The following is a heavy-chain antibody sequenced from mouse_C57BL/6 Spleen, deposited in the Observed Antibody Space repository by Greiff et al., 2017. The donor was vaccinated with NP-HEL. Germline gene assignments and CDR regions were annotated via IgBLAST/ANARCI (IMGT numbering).Heavy chain of an antibody. D-gene: IGHD2-3*01. V-gene: IGHV3-6*01. CDR3: AREDSDGAYAMDY. CDR1: GYSITSGYY. J-gene: IGHJ4*01. CDR2: ISYDGSN. Sequence: VQLKESGPGLVKPSQSLSLTCSVTGYSITSGYYWNWIRQFPGNKLEWMGYISYDGSNNYNPSLKNRISITRDTSKNQFFLKLNAVTTEDTATYYCAREDSDGAYAMDYWGQGTSVTVSS.